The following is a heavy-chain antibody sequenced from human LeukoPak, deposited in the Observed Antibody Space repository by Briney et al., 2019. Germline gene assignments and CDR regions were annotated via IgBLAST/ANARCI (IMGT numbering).Heavy chain of an antibody. V-gene: IGHV3-48*03. CDR3: ARQFPYCGGDCSSFDY. CDR1: RFIFSSYE. D-gene: IGHD2-21*02. Sequence: PGGSLRLSCAASRFIFSSYEMNWVRQAPGKGLEWISYISTSGSIIYYADSAKGRFTISRDNAKNSLYLQMNSLRAEDTAVYYCARQFPYCGGDCSSFDYWGQGTLVTVSS. CDR2: ISTSGSII. J-gene: IGHJ4*02.